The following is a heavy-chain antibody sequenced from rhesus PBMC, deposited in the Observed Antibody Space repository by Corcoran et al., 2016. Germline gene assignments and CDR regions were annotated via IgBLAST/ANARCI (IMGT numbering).Heavy chain of an antibody. J-gene: IGHJ4*01. CDR3: ARDSWVVGDAWDFDS. D-gene: IGHD1-44*02. CDR2: LYGESRST. Sequence: QVQLQESGPGLVTPSETLPLTCAVSGASLRNNYWSWIRQPPGKGLEWIGDLYGESRSTSYKPALKSRFTLSKDPSQKQFARHRTSVTAADTAVYYCARDSWVVGDAWDFDSWGQGVLVTGSS. V-gene: IGHV4-147*01. CDR1: GASLRNNY.